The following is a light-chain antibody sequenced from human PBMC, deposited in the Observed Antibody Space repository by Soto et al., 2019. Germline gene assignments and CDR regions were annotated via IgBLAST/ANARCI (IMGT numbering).Light chain of an antibody. V-gene: IGLV2-23*01. CDR2: EGS. CDR3: CAYAGSSTYV. CDR1: NSDVGNYNL. J-gene: IGLJ1*01. Sequence: QSVLTQPASVSGSPGQSITISCTGTNSDVGNYNLVSWYRQHPGKAPKLMIYEGSKRPSGVSNRFSGSKSGNTASLTISGLQAEDEADYYCCAYAGSSTYVFGTGTKATVL.